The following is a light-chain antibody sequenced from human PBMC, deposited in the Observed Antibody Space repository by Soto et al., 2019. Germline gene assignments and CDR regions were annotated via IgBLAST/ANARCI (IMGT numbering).Light chain of an antibody. CDR1: QSVSSSY. J-gene: IGKJ4*01. CDR2: GAS. V-gene: IGKV3-20*01. Sequence: EIVLAHAPGTLSFSPGEIATLSFRASQSVSSSYLAWYQQKPGQAPRLLIYGASSRATGIPDRFSGSGSGTDFTPTISRLEPEDFAVYYCQQYGSSPPLTFGGGTKVDIK. CDR3: QQYGSSPPLT.